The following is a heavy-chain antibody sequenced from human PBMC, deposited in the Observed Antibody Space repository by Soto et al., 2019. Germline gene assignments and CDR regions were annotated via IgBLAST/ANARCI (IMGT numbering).Heavy chain of an antibody. CDR3: ARRGYGLYFDY. CDR1: GFTFSSYA. V-gene: IGHV3-64*01. Sequence: EVRLVESGGGLVQPGGSLRLSCAASGFTFSSYAMHWFRQAPGKGLEYVSVISSNGGSTYYANSVKGRFTISRDNSKNTRYLQMGSLRAEDMAVYYCARRGYGLYFDYWGQGTLVTVSS. D-gene: IGHD3-10*01. J-gene: IGHJ4*02. CDR2: ISSNGGST.